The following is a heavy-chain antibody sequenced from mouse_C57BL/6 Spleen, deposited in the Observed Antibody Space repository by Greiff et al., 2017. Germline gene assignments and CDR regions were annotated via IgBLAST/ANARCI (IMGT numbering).Heavy chain of an antibody. V-gene: IGHV5-16*01. D-gene: IGHD4-1*01. Sequence: EVKLMESEGGLVQPGSSMKLSCTASGFTFSDYYMAWVRQVPEKGLEWVANINYDGSSTYYLDSLKSRFIISRDNAKNILYLQMSSLKSEDTATYYCARDLGRGYAMDYWGQGTSVTVSS. CDR1: GFTFSDYY. CDR3: ARDLGRGYAMDY. J-gene: IGHJ4*01. CDR2: INYDGSST.